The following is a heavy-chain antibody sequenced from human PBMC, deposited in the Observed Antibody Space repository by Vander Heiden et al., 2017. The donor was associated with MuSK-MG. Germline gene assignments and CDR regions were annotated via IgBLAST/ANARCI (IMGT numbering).Heavy chain of an antibody. CDR2: INPNRGGT. D-gene: IGHD5-18*01. Sequence: QVHLVQSGAEVKKPGASVTVSCKASGYTFTGYYMHWVRQAPGQGLEWMGWINPNRGGTKYAQKFQGRVTMTRDTSISTVYMELSRLRSDDTAVYYCARGQTALVLCPSDYWGQGTLVTVSS. V-gene: IGHV1-2*02. J-gene: IGHJ4*02. CDR3: ARGQTALVLCPSDY. CDR1: GYTFTGYY.